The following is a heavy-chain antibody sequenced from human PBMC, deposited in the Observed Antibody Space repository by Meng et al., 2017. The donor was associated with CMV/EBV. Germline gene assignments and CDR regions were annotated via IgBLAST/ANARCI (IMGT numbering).Heavy chain of an antibody. J-gene: IGHJ6*02. CDR1: GFTFGDYA. V-gene: IGHV3-49*04. D-gene: IGHD3-3*01. Sequence: GGSLRLSCTASGFTFGDYAMSWVRQAPGKGLEWVGFIRSKAYGGTTEYAASVKGRFTISRDDSKSIAYLQMNSLRAEDTAVYYCAKDLGRVYDFWYGMDVWGQGTTVTVSS. CDR3: AKDLGRVYDFWYGMDV. CDR2: IRSKAYGGTT.